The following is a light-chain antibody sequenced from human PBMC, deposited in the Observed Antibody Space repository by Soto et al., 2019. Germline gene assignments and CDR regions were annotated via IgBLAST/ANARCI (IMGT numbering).Light chain of an antibody. Sequence: QSALTQSASVSGSPGPSITISCTGTSSDVGGYNYVSWYQQHPGKAPKLIIYDVSNRPSGVSPRFPGSKSGNTASLTISGLQAEDEADYSCSSYTSNNSWVFGGGTKVTVL. CDR2: DVS. CDR1: SSDVGGYNY. J-gene: IGLJ3*02. CDR3: SSYTSNNSWV. V-gene: IGLV2-14*01.